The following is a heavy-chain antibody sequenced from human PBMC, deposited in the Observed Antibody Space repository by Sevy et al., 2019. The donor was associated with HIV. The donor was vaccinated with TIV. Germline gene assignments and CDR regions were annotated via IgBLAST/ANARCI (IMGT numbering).Heavy chain of an antibody. J-gene: IGHJ4*02. D-gene: IGHD5-18*01. CDR3: ARVRYNFGQKYFDY. CDR1: KFTFSDYY. Sequence: GGSLRLSCTASKFTFSDYYMSWIRQAPGKGLEWVSYISSSSTYTNYADSVKGRFTISRDNAKNSLYLQLNSLRAEDTAPSYCARVRYNFGQKYFDYWGQGTLVTVSS. V-gene: IGHV3-11*06. CDR2: ISSSSTYT.